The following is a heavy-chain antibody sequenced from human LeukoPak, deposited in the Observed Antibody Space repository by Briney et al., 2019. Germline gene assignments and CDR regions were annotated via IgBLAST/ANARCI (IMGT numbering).Heavy chain of an antibody. CDR2: ISGGTGTP. Sequence: GGSLRPSCAAPGFTFSSYSMNWVRQAPGKGLEWVSGISGGTGTPYYVDSVKGRFIISRDNSKNTLYLQMTSLRGEDTAVYYCAKRRTTVIAMDYFDYWGQGILVTVSS. CDR1: GFTFSSYS. D-gene: IGHD4-17*01. J-gene: IGHJ4*02. V-gene: IGHV3-23*01. CDR3: AKRRTTVIAMDYFDY.